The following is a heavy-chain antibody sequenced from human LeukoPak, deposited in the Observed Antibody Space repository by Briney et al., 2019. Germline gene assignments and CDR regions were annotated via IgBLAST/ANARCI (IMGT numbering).Heavy chain of an antibody. CDR1: GGSISSSSYY. CDR2: MYYSGST. V-gene: IGHV4-39*07. D-gene: IGHD1-26*01. CDR3: ARNGGSGTYYDGSFDY. J-gene: IGHJ4*02. Sequence: SETLSLTCTVSGGSISSSSYYWGWIRQPPGKGLEWIGSMYYSGSTYYNPSLKSRVTISVDTSKNQFSLKLSSVTAADTAVYYCARNGGSGTYYDGSFDYWGQGTLVTVSS.